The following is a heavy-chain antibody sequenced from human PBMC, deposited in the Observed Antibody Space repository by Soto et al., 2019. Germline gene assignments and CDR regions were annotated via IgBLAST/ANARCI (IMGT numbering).Heavy chain of an antibody. CDR2: ISGSGGST. CDR3: AKDLILLYSSSDFDY. D-gene: IGHD6-6*01. CDR1: GFTFSSYA. J-gene: IGHJ4*02. Sequence: EVQLLESGGGLVQPGGSLRLSCAASGFTFSSYAMSWVRQAPGKGLEWVSAISGSGGSTYYADSVKGRFTISRDNSKNPLYLQMNSLRAEDTAVYYCAKDLILLYSSSDFDYWGQGNLVTVSS. V-gene: IGHV3-23*01.